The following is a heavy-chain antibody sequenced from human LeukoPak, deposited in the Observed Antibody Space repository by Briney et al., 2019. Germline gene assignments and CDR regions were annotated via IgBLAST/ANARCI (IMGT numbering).Heavy chain of an antibody. V-gene: IGHV3-66*01. J-gene: IGHJ6*02. CDR3: ASITPGSYYNHLLGMDV. Sequence: GGSLRLSCAASGFTVSSNYMSWVRQAPGKGLEWVSVIYSGGSTYYADSVKGRFTISRDNSKNTLYLQMNSLRAEDTAVYYCASITPGSYYNHLLGMDVWGQGTTVTVSS. CDR2: IYSGGST. CDR1: GFTVSSNY. D-gene: IGHD3-10*01.